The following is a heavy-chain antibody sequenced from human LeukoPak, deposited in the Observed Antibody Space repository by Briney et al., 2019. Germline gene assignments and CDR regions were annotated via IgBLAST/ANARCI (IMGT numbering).Heavy chain of an antibody. V-gene: IGHV3-11*04. CDR3: AREGQDTAMVTGWYFDL. J-gene: IGHJ2*01. D-gene: IGHD5-18*01. Sequence: GGSLRLSCAASGFTFSDYYMSWIRQAPGKGLEWVSYISSSGSTIYYADSVKGRFTISRDNAKNSLYLQMNGLRADDTAVYYCAREGQDTAMVTGWYFDLWGRGTLVTVSS. CDR1: GFTFSDYY. CDR2: ISSSGSTI.